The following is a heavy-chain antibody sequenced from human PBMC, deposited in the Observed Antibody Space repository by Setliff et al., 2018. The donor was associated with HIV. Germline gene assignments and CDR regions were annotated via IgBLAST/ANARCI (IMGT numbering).Heavy chain of an antibody. J-gene: IGHJ2*01. V-gene: IGHV1-69*10. CDR3: ARHQAPYYGSSGYNPNWYFDL. D-gene: IGHD3-22*01. Sequence: VKVSCKASGGTFSSYAISWVRQAPGQGLEWMGGIIPILGIANYAQKFQGRVTITADTSASTAYMELNSLSSEDTAVYYCARHQAPYYGSSGYNPNWYFDLWGRGTLVTVSS. CDR1: GGTFSSYA. CDR2: IIPILGIA.